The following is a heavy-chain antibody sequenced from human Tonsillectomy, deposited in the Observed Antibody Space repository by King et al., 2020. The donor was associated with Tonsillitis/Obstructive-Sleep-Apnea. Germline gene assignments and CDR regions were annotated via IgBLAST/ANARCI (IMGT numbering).Heavy chain of an antibody. CDR2: ISAFYGNT. CDR3: ARGTRNNWNDEVDYFDY. CDR1: SYTFTSYG. J-gene: IGHJ4*02. Sequence: VQLVESGAEVKKPGASVKVSCKASSYTFTSYGITWVRQAPGQGLEWMGWISAFYGNTNYAQKLQGRVTMTTDTSTSTAYMELSSLRSDDTAVYYCARGTRNNWNDEVDYFDYWGQGTLVTVSS. V-gene: IGHV1-18*01. D-gene: IGHD1-1*01.